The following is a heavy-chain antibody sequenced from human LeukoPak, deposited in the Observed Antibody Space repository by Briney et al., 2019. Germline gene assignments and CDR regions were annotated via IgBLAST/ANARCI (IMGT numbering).Heavy chain of an antibody. CDR1: GGSISSGAHS. CDR2: IFQSGST. CDR3: ARERGGSGNYSYFDF. J-gene: IGHJ4*02. D-gene: IGHD3-10*01. V-gene: IGHV4-30-2*01. Sequence: PSQTLSLTCAVSGGSISSGAHSWNWIRKPPGKGLEWIGYIFQSGSTYYNPSLQSRVTVSVDRSMNQFSLKLTSVTAANTAVYYCARERGGSGNYSYFDFWGQGTLATVSS.